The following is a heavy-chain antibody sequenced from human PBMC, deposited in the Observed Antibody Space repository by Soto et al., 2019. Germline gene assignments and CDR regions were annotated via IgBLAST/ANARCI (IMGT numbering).Heavy chain of an antibody. CDR1: GYSLTSYW. Sequence: GESLQICCKGSGYSLTSYWISWVRQMPGKGREWMGRIDPSDSHTKYSPSFQGHVTISADKSIRTAYLQWSSLKASDTAMYYCARHLTGTSYGMDVWGQGTTVTVSS. CDR2: IDPSDSHT. D-gene: IGHD3-9*01. CDR3: ARHLTGTSYGMDV. V-gene: IGHV5-10-1*01. J-gene: IGHJ6*02.